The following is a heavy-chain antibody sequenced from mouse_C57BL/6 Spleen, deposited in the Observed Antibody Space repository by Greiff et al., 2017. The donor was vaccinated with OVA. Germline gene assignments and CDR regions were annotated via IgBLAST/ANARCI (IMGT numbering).Heavy chain of an antibody. CDR1: GFTFSDYY. V-gene: IGHV5-16*01. CDR3: ARELTGAGDYAMDY. J-gene: IGHJ4*01. D-gene: IGHD4-1*01. Sequence: EVHLVESEGGLVQPGSSMKLSCTASGFTFSDYYMAWVRQVPEKGLEWVANINYDGSSTYYLDSLKSRFIISRDNAKNILYLQMSSLKSEDTATYYCARELTGAGDYAMDYWGQGTSVTVSS. CDR2: INYDGSST.